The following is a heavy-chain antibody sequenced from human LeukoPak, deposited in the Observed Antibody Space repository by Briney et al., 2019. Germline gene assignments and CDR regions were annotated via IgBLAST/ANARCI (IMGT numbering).Heavy chain of an antibody. CDR1: GFTFSSYS. D-gene: IGHD5-18*01. CDR2: ISSSSSYI. J-gene: IGHJ4*02. CDR3: AKDVEPRGYSYGFDY. V-gene: IGHV3-21*04. Sequence: GSLRLSCAASGFTFSSYSLNWVRQAPGKGLEWVSSISSSSSYIYYADSVKGRFTISRDNAKNSLYLQMNSLRAEDMALYYCAKDVEPRGYSYGFDYWGQGTLVTVSS.